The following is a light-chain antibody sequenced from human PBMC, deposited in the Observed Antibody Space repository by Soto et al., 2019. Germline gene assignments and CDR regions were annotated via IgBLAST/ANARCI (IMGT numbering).Light chain of an antibody. CDR1: QSVSSSY. J-gene: IGKJ2*01. CDR3: QQYGSSPRYT. V-gene: IGKV3-20*01. CDR2: GAS. Sequence: EIVLTQSPGTLSLSPGERATLSCRASQSVSSSYLAWYQQKPGQAPRLLIYGASSRATGIPDRFSGSGSGTDFTLTISRLEPEDFAVYYCQQYGSSPRYTFGQGTTLAIK.